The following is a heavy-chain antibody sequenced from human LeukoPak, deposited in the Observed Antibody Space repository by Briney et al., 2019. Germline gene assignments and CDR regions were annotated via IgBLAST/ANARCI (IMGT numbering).Heavy chain of an antibody. CDR1: GGSISSYY. J-gene: IGHJ5*02. V-gene: IGHV4-59*01. CDR2: IYYSGST. Sequence: SETLSLTCTVSGGSISSYYWSWIRQPPGKGLEWIGYIYYSGSTNYNPSLESRVTISVDTSKNQFSLKLSSVTAADTAVYYCARAGSGYLSANWFDPWGQGTLVTVSS. CDR3: ARAGSGYLSANWFDP. D-gene: IGHD3-22*01.